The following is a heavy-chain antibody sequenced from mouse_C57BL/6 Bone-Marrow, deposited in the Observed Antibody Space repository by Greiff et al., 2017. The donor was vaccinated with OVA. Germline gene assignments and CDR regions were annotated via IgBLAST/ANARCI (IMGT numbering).Heavy chain of an antibody. J-gene: IGHJ4*01. Sequence: EVKVVESGGDLVKPGGSLKLSCAASGFTFSSYGMSWVRQTPDKRLEWVATISSGGSYTYYPDSVKGRFTISRDNAKNTLYLQMSSLKSEDTAMYYCARHGAYYAMDYWGQGTSVTVSS. CDR3: ARHGAYYAMDY. CDR2: ISSGGSYT. V-gene: IGHV5-6*01. CDR1: GFTFSSYG.